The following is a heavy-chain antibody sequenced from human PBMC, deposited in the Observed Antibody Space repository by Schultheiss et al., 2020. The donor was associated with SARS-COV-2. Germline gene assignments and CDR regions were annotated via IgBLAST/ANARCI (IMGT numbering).Heavy chain of an antibody. CDR3: ARGGRYFDWLLLAS. V-gene: IGHV4-4*02. J-gene: IGHJ4*02. CDR2: IYHSGSN. CDR1: GGSISSSNW. Sequence: SETLSLTCAVSGGSISSSNWWSWVRQPPGKGLEWIGEIYHSGSNKYNPSLKSRVTISVDKSKNQFSLKLSSVTAADTAVYYCARGGRYFDWLLLASWGQGTQVTVSS. D-gene: IGHD3-9*01.